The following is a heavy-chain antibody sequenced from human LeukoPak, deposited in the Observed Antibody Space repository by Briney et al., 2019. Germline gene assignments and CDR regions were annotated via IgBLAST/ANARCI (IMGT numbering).Heavy chain of an antibody. D-gene: IGHD1-14*01. J-gene: IGHJ4*02. Sequence: GGSLRLSCAASGFTFSSYWMHWVRQAPGKGLEWVGNIKQDGSDKNYMDSVKGRFTISRDNTKNSVYLQMSSLRAEDTAVYYCAREVWGPEYWGQGTLVTVSS. CDR3: AREVWGPEY. CDR2: IKQDGSDK. V-gene: IGHV3-7*01. CDR1: GFTFSSYW.